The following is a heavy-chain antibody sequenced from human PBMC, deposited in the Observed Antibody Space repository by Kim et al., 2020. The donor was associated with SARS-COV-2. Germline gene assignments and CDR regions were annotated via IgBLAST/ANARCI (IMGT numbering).Heavy chain of an antibody. CDR2: INQDGSES. J-gene: IGHJ4*02. CDR3: ARSVFGDNY. Sequence: GGSLRLSCAASGFTFSHDWMTWVRQAPGKGLEWVANINQDGSESYYVDSVKGRFTISRDNAKNSLYLQMNSLRVEDTAVYYRARSVFGDNYWGQGTLVSV. V-gene: IGHV3-7*01. CDR1: GFTFSHDW. D-gene: IGHD3-10*02.